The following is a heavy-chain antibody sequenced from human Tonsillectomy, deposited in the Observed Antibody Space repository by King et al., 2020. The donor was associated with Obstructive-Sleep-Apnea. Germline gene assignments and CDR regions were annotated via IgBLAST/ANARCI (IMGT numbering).Heavy chain of an antibody. CDR2: IRWNSGSI. CDR1: GFSFDDHA. V-gene: IGHV3-9*01. Sequence: VQLVESGGGLVQPGRSLRLSCAASGFSFDDHAMHWVRQAPGKGLEWVSGIRWNSGSICYADSVRGRFTISRDNAKNSLYLQMNSLRAEDTALYYCAKGDRVRYFDWLFHYWGQGTLVTVSS. CDR3: AKGDRVRYFDWLFHY. D-gene: IGHD3-9*01. J-gene: IGHJ4*02.